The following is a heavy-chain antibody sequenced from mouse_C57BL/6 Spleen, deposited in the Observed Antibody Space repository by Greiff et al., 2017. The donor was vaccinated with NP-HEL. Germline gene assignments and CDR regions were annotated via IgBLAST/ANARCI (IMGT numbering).Heavy chain of an antibody. CDR2: INPNNGGT. CDR1: GYTFTDYN. Sequence: DVQLQESGPELVKPGASVKMSCKASGYTFTDYNMHWVKQSHGKSLEWIGYINPNNGGTSYNQKFKGKATLTVNKSSSTAYMELRSLTSEDSAVYYCARWLLREGFDYWGQGTTLTVSS. J-gene: IGHJ2*01. V-gene: IGHV1-22*01. CDR3: ARWLLREGFDY. D-gene: IGHD2-3*01.